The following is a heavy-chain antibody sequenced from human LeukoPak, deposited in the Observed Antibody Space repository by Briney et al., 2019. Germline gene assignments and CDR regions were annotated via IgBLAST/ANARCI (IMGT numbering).Heavy chain of an antibody. J-gene: IGHJ4*02. D-gene: IGHD3-16*01. Sequence: PGGSLRLSCAASGFSFSSYAMSWVRQAPRKGLEWVSCISSSGSTKYYADSVKGRFSISRDNAKNSVYLQLNSLRVEDTAVYYCARNRGTVDYWGQGTLVTVSS. V-gene: IGHV3-48*03. CDR2: ISSSGSTK. CDR3: ARNRGTVDY. CDR1: GFSFSSYA.